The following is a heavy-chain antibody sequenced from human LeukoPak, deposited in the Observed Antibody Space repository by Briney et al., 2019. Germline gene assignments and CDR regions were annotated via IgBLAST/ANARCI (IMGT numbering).Heavy chain of an antibody. J-gene: IGHJ3*01. D-gene: IGHD4-23*01. CDR3: VRLRTVITHDALDV. V-gene: IGHV2-70*11. CDR1: GFSLRTSGMC. CDR2: IDWDDDK. Sequence: ESGPALVKPTQTLTLTCTFSGFSLRTSGMCVNWVRQPPGKALEWLARIDWDDDKYFSTSLEARLTISKDTSKNQVVLTMTNMDPVDTATYYCVRLRTVITHDALDVWGPGTVVTVSS.